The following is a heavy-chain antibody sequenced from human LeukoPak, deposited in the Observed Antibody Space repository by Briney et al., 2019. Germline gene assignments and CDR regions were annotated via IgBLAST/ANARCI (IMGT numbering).Heavy chain of an antibody. CDR1: GYTFTGYY. CDR2: INPNSGGT. J-gene: IGHJ6*04. CDR3: ARVYDFWSGYSLPLDV. Sequence: GASVKVSCKASGYTFTGYYMHWVRQAPGQGLEWMGWINPNSGGTNYAQKFQGRVPMTRDTSISTAYMELSRLRSDDTAVYYCARVYDFWSGYSLPLDVWGKGTTVTVSS. V-gene: IGHV1-2*02. D-gene: IGHD3-3*01.